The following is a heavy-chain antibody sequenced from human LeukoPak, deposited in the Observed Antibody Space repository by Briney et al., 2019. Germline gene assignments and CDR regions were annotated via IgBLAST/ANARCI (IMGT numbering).Heavy chain of an antibody. CDR2: ISSSSSYI. V-gene: IGHV3-21*04. CDR1: GFTFSSYS. D-gene: IGHD6-19*01. Sequence: GGSLRLSCAASGFTFSSYSMNWVRQAPGKGLEWVSSISSSSSYIYYADSVKGRFTISRDNAKNTLYLQVNSLRAEDTAVYYCAKDTLSAYLAVALYWGQGTLVTVSS. CDR3: AKDTLSAYLAVALY. J-gene: IGHJ4*02.